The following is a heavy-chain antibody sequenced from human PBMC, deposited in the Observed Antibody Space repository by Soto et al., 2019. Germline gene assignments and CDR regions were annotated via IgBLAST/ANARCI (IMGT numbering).Heavy chain of an antibody. CDR3: ARSNPYNWNAFDI. V-gene: IGHV3-48*03. J-gene: IGHJ3*02. Sequence: GGSLRLSCAASGFTFSSYEMNWVRQAPGKGLEWVSYISSSGSTIYYADSVKGRFTISRDNAKNSLYLQMNSLRAEDTAVYYCARSNPYNWNAFDIWGQGTMVTVSS. CDR2: ISSSGSTI. D-gene: IGHD1-20*01. CDR1: GFTFSSYE.